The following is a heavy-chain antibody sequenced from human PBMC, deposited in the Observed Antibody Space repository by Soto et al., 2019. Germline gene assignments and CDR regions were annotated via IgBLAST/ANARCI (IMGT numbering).Heavy chain of an antibody. CDR1: GFTFSSYS. V-gene: IGHV3-48*01. CDR2: ISSSSSTI. CDR3: ARAGGDLTWFDP. J-gene: IGHJ5*02. Sequence: EVQLVESGGGLVQPGGSLRLSCAASGFTFSSYSMNWVRQAPGKGLEWVSCISSSSSTIYYADSVKGRFTISRDNAKNSMYLQMNILRAEDTAVYYCARAGGDLTWFDPWGQGTLVTVSS. D-gene: IGHD4-17*01.